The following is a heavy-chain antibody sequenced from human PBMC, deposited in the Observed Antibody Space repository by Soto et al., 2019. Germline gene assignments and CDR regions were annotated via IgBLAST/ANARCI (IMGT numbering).Heavy chain of an antibody. D-gene: IGHD3-10*01. J-gene: IGHJ4*02. CDR1: GYTFTSYY. CDR3: ARWGSYGSGSYHLAFDY. V-gene: IGHV1-46*03. CDR2: INPSGGST. Sequence: QVQLVQSGAEVKKPGASVKVSCKASGYTFTSYYMHWVRQAPGQGLEWMGIINPSGGSTSYAQKFQGRVTMTRDTSTSTVYMELSSLRSEDTAVYYCARWGSYGSGSYHLAFDYWGQGTLVTVSS.